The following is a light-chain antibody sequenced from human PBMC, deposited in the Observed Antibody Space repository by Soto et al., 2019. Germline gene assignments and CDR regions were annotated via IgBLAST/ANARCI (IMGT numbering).Light chain of an antibody. V-gene: IGKV1-33*01. CDR3: QQYRDLIS. CDR2: DAS. J-gene: IGKJ4*01. Sequence: EIQMTQSPSSLSASVGDRVTITCQASQDIRNYLNWYQQKSGKAPELLIFDASNLEAGVSARFSGSGSRTDFSFITSGLQPEDCATYYCQQYRDLISVGGVTKVEVK. CDR1: QDIRNY.